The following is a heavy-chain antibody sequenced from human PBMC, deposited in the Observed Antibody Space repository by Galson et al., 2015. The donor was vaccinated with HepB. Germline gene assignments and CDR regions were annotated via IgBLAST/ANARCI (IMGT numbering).Heavy chain of an antibody. Sequence: SLRLSCAASGFTVSSDYMSWVRQAPGKGLQWVSVIYSGGSTYYADSVKGRFTISRHNSKNTLYLQMNSLRAEDTAVYYCARGPSFYFALWGRGTLVTVSS. CDR1: GFTVSSDY. V-gene: IGHV3-53*04. D-gene: IGHD3-16*01. J-gene: IGHJ2*01. CDR2: IYSGGST. CDR3: ARGPSFYFAL.